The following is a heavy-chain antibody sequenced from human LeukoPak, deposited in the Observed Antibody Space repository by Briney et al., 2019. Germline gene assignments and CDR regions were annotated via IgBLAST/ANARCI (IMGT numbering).Heavy chain of an antibody. CDR2: IWNDGSNK. CDR3: ARASGAFDY. Sequence: GGSLRLSCAASGFTFSTYGMHWVRQAPGKGLEWAAVIWNDGSNKYYADSVKGRFTISRDNSKNTLYLQMNSLRAEDTAVYYCARASGAFDYWGQGTLATVSS. V-gene: IGHV3-33*01. J-gene: IGHJ4*02. CDR1: GFTFSTYG.